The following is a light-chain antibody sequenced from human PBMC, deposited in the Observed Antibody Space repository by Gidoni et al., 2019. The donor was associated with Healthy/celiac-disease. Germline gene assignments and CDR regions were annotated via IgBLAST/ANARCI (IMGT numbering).Light chain of an antibody. J-gene: IGKJ5*01. CDR3: QQRSNWPPIT. V-gene: IGKV3-11*01. CDR2: DAS. CDR1: PSVSSY. Sequence: EIVLTQSPATLSLSPGERATLSCRASPSVSSYLAWYQQKPGQAPRLLIYDASNRATGIPARFSGSGSGTDFTITISSLEPEDFAVYYCQQRSNWPPITFGQGTRLEIK.